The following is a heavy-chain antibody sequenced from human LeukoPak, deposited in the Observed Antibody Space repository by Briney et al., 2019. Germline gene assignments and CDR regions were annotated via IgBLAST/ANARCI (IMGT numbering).Heavy chain of an antibody. CDR2: INAGNGNT. D-gene: IGHD3-22*01. V-gene: IGHV1-3*01. CDR1: GYTFTSYA. Sequence: ASVKISCKASGYTFTSYAMHWVRQAPGQRLEWMGWINAGNGNTKYSQKFQGRVTITGDTSASTAYMELSSLRSEDTAVYYCARYYYDSSGYFDYWGQGTLVTVSS. CDR3: ARYYYDSSGYFDY. J-gene: IGHJ4*02.